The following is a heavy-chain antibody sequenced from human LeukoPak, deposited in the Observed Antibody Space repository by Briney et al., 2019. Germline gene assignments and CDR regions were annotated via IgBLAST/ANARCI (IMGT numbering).Heavy chain of an antibody. CDR1: GFTFSSYA. D-gene: IGHD3-22*01. Sequence: PGGSLRLSCTASGFTFSSYAMSWVRQAPGKGLEWVSSISKSGTGTYFADPVNGRFTISRDNSKNTLFLQMSSLRPEDTALYYCATVIVVAGRGNGCWGQGTLVTVSS. J-gene: IGHJ4*02. CDR2: ISKSGTGT. CDR3: ATVIVVAGRGNGC. V-gene: IGHV3-23*01.